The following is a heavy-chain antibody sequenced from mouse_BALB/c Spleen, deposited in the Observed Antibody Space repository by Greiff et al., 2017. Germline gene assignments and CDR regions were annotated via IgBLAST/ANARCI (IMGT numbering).Heavy chain of an antibody. CDR3: ARLFITTATRAMDY. CDR1: GFTFSSFG. V-gene: IGHV5-17*02. Sequence: EVQVVESGGGLVQPGGSRKLSCAASGFTFSSFGMHWVRQAPEKGLEWVAYISSGSSTIYYADTVKGRFTISRDNPKNTLFLQMTSLRSEDTAMYYCARLFITTATRAMDYWGQGTSVTVSS. CDR2: ISSGSSTI. J-gene: IGHJ4*01. D-gene: IGHD1-2*01.